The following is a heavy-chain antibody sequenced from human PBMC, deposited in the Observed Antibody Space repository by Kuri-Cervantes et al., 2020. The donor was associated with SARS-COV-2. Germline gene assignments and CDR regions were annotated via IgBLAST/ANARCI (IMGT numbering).Heavy chain of an antibody. V-gene: IGHV3-33*08. CDR3: ARGRIMITFGGVEPFDY. Sequence: GGSLRLSCAASGFTFSSYGVHWVRQAPGKGLEWVAVIWYDGSNKYYADSVKGRFTISRDNSKNTLYLQMNSLRAEDTAVYYCARGRIMITFGGVEPFDYWGQGTLVTVSS. CDR2: IWYDGSNK. CDR1: GFTFSSYG. J-gene: IGHJ4*02. D-gene: IGHD3-16*01.